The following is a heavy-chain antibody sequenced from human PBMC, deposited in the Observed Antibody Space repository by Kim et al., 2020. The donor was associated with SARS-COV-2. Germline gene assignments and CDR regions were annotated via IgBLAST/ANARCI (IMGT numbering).Heavy chain of an antibody. CDR1: GFTFSSYA. CDR2: ISYDGSNK. CDR3: AGEPHDSIAVSDY. D-gene: IGHD6-19*01. J-gene: IGHJ4*02. Sequence: GGSLRLSCAASGFTFSSYAMHWVRQAPGKGLEWVAVISYDGSNKYYADSVKGRFTISRDNSKNTLYLQMNSLRAEDTAVYYCAGEPHDSIAVSDYWGQGTLVTVSS. V-gene: IGHV3-30-3*01.